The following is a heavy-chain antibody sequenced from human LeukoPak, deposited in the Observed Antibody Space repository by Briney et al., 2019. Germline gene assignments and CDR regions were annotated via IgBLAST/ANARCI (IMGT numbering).Heavy chain of an antibody. J-gene: IGHJ4*02. CDR2: IYGDDDK. CDR1: GFSLSTSGVG. CDR3: AHRMIAAAVFDY. D-gene: IGHD6-13*01. V-gene: IGHV2-5*02. Sequence: GAGPALVNPTQTLTLTCTFSGFSLSTSGVGVGWIRQPPGKALEWLALIYGDDDKRYSPSLKSRLTITRDTSKNQVVLTMTNMDPADTATYYCAHRMIAAAVFDYWGQGTLVTVSS.